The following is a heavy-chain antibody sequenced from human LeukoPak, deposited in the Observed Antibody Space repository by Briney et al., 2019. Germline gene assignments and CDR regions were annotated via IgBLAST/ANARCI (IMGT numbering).Heavy chain of an antibody. V-gene: IGHV4-59*01. D-gene: IGHD3-22*01. CDR2: IFYSGST. CDR3: ARDTGYLGSNYGMDV. CDR1: GGSISSYY. J-gene: IGHJ6*02. Sequence: SETLSLTCTVSGGSISSYYWSWIRQPPGKGLEWIGYIFYSGSTNCNPSLKSRVTISVDTSKNQFSLNLSSVTAADTAIYYRARDTGYLGSNYGMDVWGQGTTVTVSS.